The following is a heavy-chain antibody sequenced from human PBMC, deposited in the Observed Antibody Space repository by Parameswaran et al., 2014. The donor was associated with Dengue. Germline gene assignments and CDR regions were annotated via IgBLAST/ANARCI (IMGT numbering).Heavy chain of an antibody. V-gene: IGHV1-18*01. Sequence: WVRQAPGQGLEWMGWISAYNGNTNYAQKLQGRVTMTTDTSTSTAYMELRSLRSDDTAVYYCARVSTGAQSDYWGQGTLVTVSS. CDR2: ISAYNGNT. D-gene: IGHD7-27*01. CDR3: ARVSTGAQSDY. J-gene: IGHJ4*02.